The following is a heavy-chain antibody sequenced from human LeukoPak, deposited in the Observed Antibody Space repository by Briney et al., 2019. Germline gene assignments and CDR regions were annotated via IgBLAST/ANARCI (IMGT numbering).Heavy chain of an antibody. CDR1: GFTFSSYW. CDR3: ARDRALYDSRRGYYYTEDDY. CDR2: INQDGSEK. J-gene: IGHJ4*02. D-gene: IGHD3-22*01. Sequence: GGSLRLSCAASGFTFSSYWMSWVRQAPGKGLEWVANINQDGSEKYYVDSVKGRFTISRGNAERSLYLQMNSLSADDTAVYYCARDRALYDSRRGYYYTEDDYWGQGTLVTVSS. V-gene: IGHV3-7*01.